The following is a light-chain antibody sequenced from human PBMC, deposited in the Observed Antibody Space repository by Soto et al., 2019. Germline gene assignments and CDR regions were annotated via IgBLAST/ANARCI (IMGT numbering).Light chain of an antibody. CDR2: GAS. CDR3: QQYNDWPLT. Sequence: EIVMTQSPATLSVSPGDGATLSCRASQSVDSNLAWYQQKPGQTPRLLIYGASTRHTGFPARFSGSGSGTEFTRTIISLQSEDFAVYYCQQYNDWPLTFGEGTKVEIK. CDR1: QSVDSN. V-gene: IGKV3D-15*01. J-gene: IGKJ4*01.